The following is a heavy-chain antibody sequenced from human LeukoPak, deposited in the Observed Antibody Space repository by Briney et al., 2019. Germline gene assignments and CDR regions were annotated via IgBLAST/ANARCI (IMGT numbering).Heavy chain of an antibody. J-gene: IGHJ3*02. D-gene: IGHD3-22*01. CDR1: GGSISSGGYY. V-gene: IGHV4-31*03. CDR2: IYYSGST. CDR3: ARDGPGYNDSSGYHPSDAFDI. Sequence: SETLSLTCTVSGGSISSGGYYWSWIRQHPGKGLEWIGYIYYSGSTYYNPSLKSRVTISVDTSKNQFSLKLSSVTAADTAVYYCARDGPGYNDSSGYHPSDAFDIWGQGTMVTVSS.